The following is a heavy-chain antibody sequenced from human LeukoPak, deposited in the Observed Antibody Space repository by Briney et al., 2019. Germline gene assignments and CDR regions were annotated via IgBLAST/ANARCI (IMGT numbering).Heavy chain of an antibody. CDR2: VSYDGSKK. Sequence: GGSLRLSCAASGFNFNNYGLHWVRQAPGKGLEWVAVVSYDGSKKYYADSVKGRFTISRDNSKNTLYLQMNSLRAEDTAVYYCARALPPTIWGQGTLVTVSS. V-gene: IGHV3-30*03. CDR1: GFNFNNYG. J-gene: IGHJ4*02. D-gene: IGHD5-24*01. CDR3: ARALPPTI.